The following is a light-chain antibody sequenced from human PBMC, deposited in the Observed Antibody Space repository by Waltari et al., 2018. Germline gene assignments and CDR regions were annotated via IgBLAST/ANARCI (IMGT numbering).Light chain of an antibody. CDR3: QNHERLPAT. V-gene: IGKV3-20*01. Sequence: EIVLTQSPGTLSLSPGERATLSCRASQSIGKYLVWYQQKPGQDPRLRIYAASSRATGVPDRFSGSGSWTDFSLTISRLEPEDFAVYYCQNHERLPATFGQGTKVEIK. CDR2: AAS. CDR1: QSIGKY. J-gene: IGKJ1*01.